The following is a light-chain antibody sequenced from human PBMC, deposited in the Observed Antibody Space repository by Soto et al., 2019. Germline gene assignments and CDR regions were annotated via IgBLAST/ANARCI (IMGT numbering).Light chain of an antibody. CDR3: QQYEAVVT. J-gene: IGKJ1*01. CDR2: GAS. CDR1: QSVSSY. V-gene: IGKV3-20*01. Sequence: EIVLTQSPATLSLSPGGRATLSCRASQSVSSYLAWYQQKPGQAPRLLIDGASTRATGIPDRFSGSGSGTDFTLTISRLEPEDVAVYYCQQYEAVVTFGQGTKVDIK.